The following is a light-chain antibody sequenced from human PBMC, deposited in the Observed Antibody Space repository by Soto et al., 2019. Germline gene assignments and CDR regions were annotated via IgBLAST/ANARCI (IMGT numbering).Light chain of an antibody. Sequence: SYELTQPPSVSVSPGQTASITCSGDKLGDKYACWYQQKPGQSPVLVIYEDSKRPSGIPERFSGSKSGNTATLTIRGTQAMDEADYYCQAGDSSTVFGGGTQLTVL. CDR2: EDS. CDR3: QAGDSSTV. V-gene: IGLV3-1*01. CDR1: KLGDKY. J-gene: IGLJ2*01.